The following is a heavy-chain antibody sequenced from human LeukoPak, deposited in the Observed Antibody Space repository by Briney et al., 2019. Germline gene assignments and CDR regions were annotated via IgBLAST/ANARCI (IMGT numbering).Heavy chain of an antibody. CDR3: ARVGGLELRYFDWLPFDY. D-gene: IGHD3-9*01. J-gene: IGHJ4*02. V-gene: IGHV4-59*01. Sequence: SETLSLTCTVSGGPISSYYWSWIRQPPGKGLEWIGYIYYSGSTNYNPYLKSRVTISVDTSKNQFSMKLSSVPAAGTAVYYCARVGGLELRYFDWLPFDYWGQGTLVTVSS. CDR1: GGPISSYY. CDR2: IYYSGST.